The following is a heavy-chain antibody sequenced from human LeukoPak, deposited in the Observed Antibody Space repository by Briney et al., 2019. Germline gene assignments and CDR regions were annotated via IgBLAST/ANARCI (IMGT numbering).Heavy chain of an antibody. CDR1: GGSFSGYY. Sequence: SETLSLTCAVYGGSFSGYYWSWIRQPPGKGLEWIGEINHSGSTNYNPSLKSRVTISVDTSKNQFSLKLSSVTAADTAVYYCASPYSGSYYGDAFDIWGQGTMVTVSS. CDR3: ASPYSGSYYGDAFDI. V-gene: IGHV4-34*01. J-gene: IGHJ3*02. D-gene: IGHD1-26*01. CDR2: INHSGST.